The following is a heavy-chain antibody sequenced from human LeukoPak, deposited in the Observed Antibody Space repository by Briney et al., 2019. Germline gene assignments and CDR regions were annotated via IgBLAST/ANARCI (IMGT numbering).Heavy chain of an antibody. CDR1: GYTFTSYG. CDR3: ARRAWDPPSPYDSSGYSDY. J-gene: IGHJ4*02. Sequence: ASVKVSCKASGYTFTSYGISWVRQAPGQGLEWMGWISAYNGNTNYAQKLQGRVTMTTDTSTSTAYMELRSLRSDDTAVYYCARRAWDPPSPYDSSGYSDYWGQGTLVTVSS. D-gene: IGHD3-22*01. CDR2: ISAYNGNT. V-gene: IGHV1-18*01.